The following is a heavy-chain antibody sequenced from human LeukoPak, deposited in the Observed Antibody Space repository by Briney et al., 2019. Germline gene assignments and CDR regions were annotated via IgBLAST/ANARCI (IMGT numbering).Heavy chain of an antibody. CDR2: ISNSGSS. Sequence: SETLSLTCSVSGDSIGDYYWSRIRQPPGKGLDWVGYISNSGSSYYSPSLKSRVTMSLDTSNNRISLRLSSVTAADTAVYYCARQTRYYDSSGYPVLGIFNPWGQGTTVTVSS. V-gene: IGHV4-59*01. J-gene: IGHJ3*01. CDR1: GDSIGDYY. CDR3: ARQTRYYDSSGYPVLGIFNP. D-gene: IGHD3-22*01.